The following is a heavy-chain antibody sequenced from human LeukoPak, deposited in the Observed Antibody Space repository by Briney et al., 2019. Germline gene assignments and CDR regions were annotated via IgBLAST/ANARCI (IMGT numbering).Heavy chain of an antibody. CDR2: IYSDNT. CDR1: GFTVSSNS. Sequence: GGSLRLSCTVSGFTVSSNSMSWVRQAPGKGLEWVSFIYSDNTHYSDSVKGRFTISRDNSKNTLYLQMNSLRAEDTAVYYCARRAGAYSHPYDYWGQGTMVTVSS. J-gene: IGHJ3*01. V-gene: IGHV3-53*01. D-gene: IGHD4/OR15-4a*01. CDR3: ARRAGAYSHPYDY.